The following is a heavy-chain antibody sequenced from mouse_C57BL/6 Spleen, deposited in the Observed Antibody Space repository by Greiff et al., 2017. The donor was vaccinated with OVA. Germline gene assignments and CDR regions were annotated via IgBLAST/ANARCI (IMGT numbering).Heavy chain of an antibody. D-gene: IGHD1-1*01. Sequence: QVQLQQPGAELVRPGSSVKLSCKASGYTFTSYWMDWVKQRPGQGLEWIGNIYPSDSETHYNQKFKDKATLTVDKSSSTAYMQLSSLTSEDSAVYYGARGYYYGSSYGYAMDYWGQGTSVTVSS. CDR3: ARGYYYGSSYGYAMDY. V-gene: IGHV1-61*01. CDR1: GYTFTSYW. CDR2: IYPSDSET. J-gene: IGHJ4*01.